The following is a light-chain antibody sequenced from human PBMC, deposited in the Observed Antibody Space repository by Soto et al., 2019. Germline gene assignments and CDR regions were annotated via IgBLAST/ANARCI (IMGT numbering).Light chain of an antibody. V-gene: IGLV2-23*02. CDR1: SSDVGSYNL. Sequence: QSVLTQPASVSGSPGQSITISCTGTSSDVGSYNLVSWYQQHPGKAPKLMIYEVSKRPSGVSNGFSGSKSGNTASLTISGLQAEDEADYYCCSYAGSSTFLYVFGTGTKLTVL. J-gene: IGLJ1*01. CDR3: CSYAGSSTFLYV. CDR2: EVS.